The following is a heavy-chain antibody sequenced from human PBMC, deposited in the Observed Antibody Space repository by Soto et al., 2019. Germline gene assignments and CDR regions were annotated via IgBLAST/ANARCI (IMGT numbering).Heavy chain of an antibody. CDR2: IYYSGTT. CDR1: DGSISSGGYY. CDR3: ARKGDGTLHDY. J-gene: IGHJ4*02. V-gene: IGHV4-31*03. Sequence: QVQLQESGPGLVKPSQTLSLTCTVSDGSISSGGYYWSWIRQHPGKGLEWIGYIYYSGTTYYNPSLKSRVTISVDTSKNQFSLKLSSVTAADTAVYYCARKGDGTLHDYWGQGTLVTVSS.